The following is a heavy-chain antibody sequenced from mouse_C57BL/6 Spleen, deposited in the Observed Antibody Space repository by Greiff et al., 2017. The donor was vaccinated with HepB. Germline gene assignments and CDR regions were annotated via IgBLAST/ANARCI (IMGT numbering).Heavy chain of an antibody. CDR1: GYTFTSYW. CDR2: IVPNSGGT. J-gene: IGHJ1*03. Sequence: QVQLQQPGAELVKPGASVKLSCTASGYTFTSYWMHWVKQRPGRGLEWIGRIVPNSGGTKYNEKFKGKATLTADKYSSTAYMQLSSLTSEDSAVYFCARYYGSSYGYFDVWGTGTTVTVSS. V-gene: IGHV1-62-3*01. D-gene: IGHD1-1*01. CDR3: ARYYGSSYGYFDV.